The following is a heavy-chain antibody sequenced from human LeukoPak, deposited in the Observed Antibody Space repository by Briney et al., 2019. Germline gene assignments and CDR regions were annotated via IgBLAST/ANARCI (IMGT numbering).Heavy chain of an antibody. CDR1: GFTFNIYS. CDR2: IDSSSYNI. Sequence: GGSLRLSCVASGFTFNIYSMNWVRQAPGKGLEWVSSIDSSSYNINYADSLKGRFTISRDNAQNSLYLQMNSLRDEDTAVYYCARDSLFGWYFDLWGRGTLVTVSS. D-gene: IGHD3-10*02. V-gene: IGHV3-21*06. J-gene: IGHJ2*01. CDR3: ARDSLFGWYFDL.